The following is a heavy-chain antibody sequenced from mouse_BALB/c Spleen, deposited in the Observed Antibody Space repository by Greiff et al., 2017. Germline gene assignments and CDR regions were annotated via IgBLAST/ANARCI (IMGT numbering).Heavy chain of an antibody. CDR2: IDPENGDT. V-gene: IGHV14-4*02. CDR1: GFNIKDYY. D-gene: IGHD1-2*01. CDR3: ARAFITTAVYAMDY. Sequence: VQLQQSGAELVRSGASVKLSCTASGFNIKDYYMHWVKQRPEQGLEWIGWIDPENGDTEYAPKFQGKATMTADTSSNTAYLQLSSLTSEDTAVYYCARAFITTAVYAMDYWGQGTSVTVSS. J-gene: IGHJ4*01.